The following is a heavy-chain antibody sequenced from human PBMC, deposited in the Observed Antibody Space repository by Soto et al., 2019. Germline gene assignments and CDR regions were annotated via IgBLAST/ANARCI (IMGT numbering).Heavy chain of an antibody. CDR1: GYTFTSYG. V-gene: IGHV1-18*01. CDR3: SRPTQMPTRYSSGCYYFDY. Sequence: QVQLVQSGAEVKKPGASVKVSCKASGYTFTSYGISWVRQAPGQGLEWLGWISAYNGNTNYAQKLQGRVTMTTDTSTITADMELRSLRSEYTAVYYCSRPTQMPTRYSSGCYYFDYWCQGTLVTVSS. D-gene: IGHD6-19*01. CDR2: ISAYNGNT. J-gene: IGHJ4*02.